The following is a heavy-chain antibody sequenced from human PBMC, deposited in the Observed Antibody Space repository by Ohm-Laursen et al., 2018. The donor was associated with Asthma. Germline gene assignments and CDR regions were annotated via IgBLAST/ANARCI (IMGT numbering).Heavy chain of an antibody. CDR1: GFTFNSYG. V-gene: IGHV3-30*18. J-gene: IGHJ4*02. CDR3: AKDVEGGLFDY. Sequence: SLRLSCTASGFTFNSYGIHWIRQAPGKGLEWVAVISFDGSNKYYADSVKGRFTISRDNSKNTLYLQMNSLRAEDTAVYYCAKDVEGGLFDYWGQGTLVTVSS. D-gene: IGHD2-21*01. CDR2: ISFDGSNK.